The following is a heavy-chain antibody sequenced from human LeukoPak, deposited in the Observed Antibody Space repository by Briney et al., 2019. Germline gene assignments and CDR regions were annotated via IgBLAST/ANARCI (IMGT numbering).Heavy chain of an antibody. Sequence: GGSLRLSCAASGFILRDYYMNWIRQAPGKGLEWVSYISSSGVTIYYADSVKGRFTISRDNAKNSLYLQMNRLRAEDTAVYYCASLRVRYFDWLFSGSYYFDYWGQGTLVTVSS. CDR2: ISSSGVTI. D-gene: IGHD3-9*01. V-gene: IGHV3-11*04. J-gene: IGHJ4*02. CDR1: GFILRDYY. CDR3: ASLRVRYFDWLFSGSYYFDY.